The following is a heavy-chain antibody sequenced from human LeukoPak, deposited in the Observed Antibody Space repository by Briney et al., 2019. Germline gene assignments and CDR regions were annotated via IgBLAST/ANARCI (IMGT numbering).Heavy chain of an antibody. CDR3: ARGLQSSSWYRKLTWYPVFDY. CDR1: GGSLSSYY. D-gene: IGHD6-13*01. V-gene: IGHV4-59*01. J-gene: IGHJ4*02. Sequence: SETLSLTCTVSGGSLSSYYWSWIRQPPGKGLEWIGYIYYSGSTNYNPSLKSRVTVSVDTSKNQFSLKLSSVTAADTAVYYCARGLQSSSWYRKLTWYPVFDYWGQGTLVTVSS. CDR2: IYYSGST.